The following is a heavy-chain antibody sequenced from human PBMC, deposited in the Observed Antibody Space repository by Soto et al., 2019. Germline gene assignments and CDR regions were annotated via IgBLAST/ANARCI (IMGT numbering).Heavy chain of an antibody. D-gene: IGHD6-19*01. CDR2: ISAYNGNT. J-gene: IGHJ3*02. CDR1: GYTFTSYA. Sequence: ASVKVSCKASGYTFTSYAMHWVRQAPGQRLEWMGWISAYNGNTNYAQKLQGRVTMTTDTSTSTAYMELRSLRSDDTAVYYCASLIAVANDAFDIWGQGTMVTVSS. V-gene: IGHV1-18*01. CDR3: ASLIAVANDAFDI.